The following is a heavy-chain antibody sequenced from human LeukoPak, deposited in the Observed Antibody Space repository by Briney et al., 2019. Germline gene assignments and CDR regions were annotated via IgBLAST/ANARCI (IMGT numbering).Heavy chain of an antibody. V-gene: IGHV3-23*01. Sequence: PGGSLRLSCAASGFTFSSYAMSWVRQAPGKGLAWVSAISGSGGSTYYADSVKGRFTISRDNSKNTLYLQMNSLRAEDTPVYYCAKVRGYSYGPLDYWGQGTLVTVSS. CDR2: ISGSGGST. CDR3: AKVRGYSYGPLDY. D-gene: IGHD5-18*01. CDR1: GFTFSSYA. J-gene: IGHJ4*02.